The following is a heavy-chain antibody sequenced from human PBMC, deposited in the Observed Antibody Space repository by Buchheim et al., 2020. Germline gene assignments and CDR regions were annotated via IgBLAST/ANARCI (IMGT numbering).Heavy chain of an antibody. D-gene: IGHD5-24*01. CDR1: GFTFSSYA. Sequence: QVQLVESGGGVVQPGRSLRLSCAASGFTFSSYAMHWVRQAPGKGLEWVAVISYDGSNKYYEDSVKGRFNISRENSKNTMYLQMNSLRAEDTAVYYCAREGGKDGYNFDYWGQGTL. CDR2: ISYDGSNK. J-gene: IGHJ4*02. V-gene: IGHV3-30-3*01. CDR3: AREGGKDGYNFDY.